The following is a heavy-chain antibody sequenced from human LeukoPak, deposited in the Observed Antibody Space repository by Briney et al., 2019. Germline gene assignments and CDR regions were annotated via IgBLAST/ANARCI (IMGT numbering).Heavy chain of an antibody. CDR1: GFTFSSYA. J-gene: IGHJ6*03. CDR3: ARDLYYYYYYMDV. CDR2: ISYDGSNK. V-gene: IGHV3-30*04. Sequence: GRSLRLSYAASGFTFSSYAMHWVRQAPGKGLEWVAVISYDGSNKYYADSVKGRFTISRDNSKNTLYLQMNSLRAEDTAVYYCARDLYYYYYYMDVWGKGTTVTVSS.